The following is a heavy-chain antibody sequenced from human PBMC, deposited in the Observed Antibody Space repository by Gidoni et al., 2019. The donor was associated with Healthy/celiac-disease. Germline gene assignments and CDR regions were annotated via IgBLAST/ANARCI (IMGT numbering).Heavy chain of an antibody. D-gene: IGHD2-2*01. CDR3: ARDEVVPAAIVNYYYGMDV. J-gene: IGHJ6*02. Sequence: QVKLVQSGAEVKTPGASVKVSCTASGSTFTGYYMHWVRQAPGQGLEWMVWINPNSGGTNYAQKVQGRVTMTRDTSISTAYMELSRLRSDDTAVYYCARDEVVPAAIVNYYYGMDVWGQGTTVTVSS. CDR2: INPNSGGT. CDR1: GSTFTGYY. V-gene: IGHV1-2*02.